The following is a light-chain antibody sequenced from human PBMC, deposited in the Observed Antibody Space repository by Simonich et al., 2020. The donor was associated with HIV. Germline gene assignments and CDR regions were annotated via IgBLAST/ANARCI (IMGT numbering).Light chain of an antibody. Sequence: DIQMNQSPSSLSASVGNRVTINCRASQGIRNSLAWSQQKPGKAPKCLLYAASKLESGVPARFSCSGSGTDYILTISSLQPEDFATYYCQQYYNTPYTFGQGTKLEIK. J-gene: IGKJ2*01. CDR3: QQYYNTPYT. CDR1: QGIRNS. CDR2: AAS. V-gene: IGKV1-NL1*01.